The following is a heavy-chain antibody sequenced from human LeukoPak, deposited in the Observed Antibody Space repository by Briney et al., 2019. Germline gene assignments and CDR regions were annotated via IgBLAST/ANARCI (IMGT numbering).Heavy chain of an antibody. J-gene: IGHJ4*02. CDR3: AKEERAAAGRDFEY. CDR2: ISGSGGSS. Sequence: PGGSLRLSCAASGFTFSSYAMSWVLQAPGKGLEWVSAISGSGGSSYYADSVKGRFTISRDNSKSTLDLQMNSLRAEDTAVYYCAKEERAAAGRDFEYWGQGTLVTVSS. D-gene: IGHD6-13*01. V-gene: IGHV3-23*01. CDR1: GFTFSSYA.